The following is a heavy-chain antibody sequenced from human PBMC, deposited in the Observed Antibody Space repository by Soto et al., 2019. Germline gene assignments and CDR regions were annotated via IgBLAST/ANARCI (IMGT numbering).Heavy chain of an antibody. CDR2: IFSNDEK. CDR3: ARITRPDDFWSGLTWFDP. Sequence: QVTLKESGPVLVKPTETLTLTCTVSGFSLSNARMGVSWIRQHPGKALEWLAHIFSNDEKSYSTSLKSRLTISQDTSKSQVVLTMTNMDPVDTATYYCARITRPDDFWSGLTWFDPWGQGTLVTVSS. V-gene: IGHV2-26*01. D-gene: IGHD3-3*01. J-gene: IGHJ5*02. CDR1: GFSLSNARMG.